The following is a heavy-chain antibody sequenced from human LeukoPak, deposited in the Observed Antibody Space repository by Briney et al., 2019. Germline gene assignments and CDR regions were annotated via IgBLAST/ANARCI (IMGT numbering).Heavy chain of an antibody. CDR1: GGSFSGYY. CDR2: ISHSGST. D-gene: IGHD6-13*01. Sequence: PSETLSLTCAVYGGSFSGYYWSWIRQPPGKGLEWIGEISHSGSTNYNPSLKSRVTISVDTSKNQFSLKLSSVTAADTAVYYCASGGYSSSWYGGYWGQGTLVTVSS. CDR3: ASGGYSSSWYGGY. V-gene: IGHV4-34*01. J-gene: IGHJ4*02.